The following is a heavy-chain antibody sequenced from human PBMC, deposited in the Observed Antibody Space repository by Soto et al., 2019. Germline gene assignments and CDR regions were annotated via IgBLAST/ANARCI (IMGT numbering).Heavy chain of an antibody. CDR2: IYYSGST. D-gene: IGHD1-26*01. CDR1: GGSISYYY. Sequence: QVQLQESGPGLVKPSETLSLTCIVSGGSISYYYWSWIRQPPGKGLEYIGYIYYSGSTNYNPSLKSRVTMSVDTSKNQFSLRLSSVTAADTAVYYCARVRERWFTYWYFDLWGRGTLVTVSS. CDR3: ARVRERWFTYWYFDL. J-gene: IGHJ2*01. V-gene: IGHV4-59*01.